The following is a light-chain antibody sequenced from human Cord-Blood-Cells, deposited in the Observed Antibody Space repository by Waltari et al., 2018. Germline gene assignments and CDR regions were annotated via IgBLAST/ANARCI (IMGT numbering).Light chain of an antibody. Sequence: SYVLTQPPSVSVAPGKTARITCGGNNIGSKSVHWYQQKPGQAPVLVIYYDSDRPSGIPERFSGSNSGNTATLTISRVEAGDEADYYCQVWDSSSDHCAVFGGGTQLTVL. V-gene: IGLV3-21*04. CDR3: QVWDSSSDHCAV. J-gene: IGLJ7*01. CDR1: NIGSKS. CDR2: YDS.